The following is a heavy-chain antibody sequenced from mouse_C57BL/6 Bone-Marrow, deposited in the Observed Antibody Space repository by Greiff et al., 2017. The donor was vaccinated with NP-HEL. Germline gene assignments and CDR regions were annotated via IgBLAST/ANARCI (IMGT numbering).Heavy chain of an antibody. J-gene: IGHJ2*01. Sequence: VQLQQPGAELVKPGASVKLSCKASGYTFTSYWMHWVKQRPGQGLEWIGDIYPGSGSTNYNEKFKSKATLTVDTSSSTAYMQLSSLTSEDSAVYYCASLYYYGSSYSFDYWGQGTTLTVSS. V-gene: IGHV1-55*01. CDR1: GYTFTSYW. D-gene: IGHD1-1*01. CDR2: IYPGSGST. CDR3: ASLYYYGSSYSFDY.